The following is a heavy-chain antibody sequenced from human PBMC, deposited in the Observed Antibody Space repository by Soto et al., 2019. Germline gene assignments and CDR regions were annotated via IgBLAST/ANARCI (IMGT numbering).Heavy chain of an antibody. Sequence: VGSLRLSCAASGFTFSSYEMNWVRQAPGKGLEWVSYISSSGGTIYYADSVKGRFTISRDNAKNSLYLQMNSLRAEDTAVSYCARLYDDFWSGYCGGDYYYYYYGMDVWGQGTTVTVSS. J-gene: IGHJ6*02. CDR3: ARLYDDFWSGYCGGDYYYYYYGMDV. CDR1: GFTFSSYE. CDR2: ISSSGGTI. V-gene: IGHV3-48*03. D-gene: IGHD3-3*01.